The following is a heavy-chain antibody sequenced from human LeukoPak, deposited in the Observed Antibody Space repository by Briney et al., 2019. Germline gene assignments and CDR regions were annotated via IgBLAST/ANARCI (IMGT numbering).Heavy chain of an antibody. CDR2: IWYDGSNK. V-gene: IGHV3-33*06. Sequence: GGSLRLSCPASGFTFSSYGMHWVRQAPGKGLEWVAVIWYDGSNKYYTDSVKGRFTISRDNSKNTLYLQMNSLRAVDTAVYYCAKDASAAGTLFDYWGQGTLVTVSS. CDR3: AKDASAAGTLFDY. D-gene: IGHD6-13*01. CDR1: GFTFSSYG. J-gene: IGHJ4*02.